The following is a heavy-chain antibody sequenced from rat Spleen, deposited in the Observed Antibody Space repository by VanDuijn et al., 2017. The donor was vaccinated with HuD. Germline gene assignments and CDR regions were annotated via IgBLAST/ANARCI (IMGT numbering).Heavy chain of an antibody. D-gene: IGHD1-1*01. CDR1: GFSLTSYN. V-gene: IGHV2-45*01. J-gene: IGHJ2*01. CDR2: MWSGGST. CDR3: AREGDGYYFDY. Sequence: QVQLKESGPGLVQPSETLSLTCTVSGFSLTSYNVHWVRQPPGKGLEWMGVMWSGGSTDYNSALKSRLSISRDTSKNQVFLKMNSLQSEDTTTYYCAREGDGYYFDYWGQGVMVTVSS.